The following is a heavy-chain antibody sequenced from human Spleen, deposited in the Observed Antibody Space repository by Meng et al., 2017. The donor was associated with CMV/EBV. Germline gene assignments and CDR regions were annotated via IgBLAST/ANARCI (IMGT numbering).Heavy chain of an antibody. CDR2: ISYIGKT. D-gene: IGHD5-12*01. V-gene: IGHV4-39*01. CDR3: ARPAGYTGYGLDH. Sequence: SDTLSLTCTVSGGSVTSSSYYGGWIRQPPGKGLEWIGPISYIGKTNYNPTLQSRVTMSLDTSKNQFSLKVTSVTATDTAVYFCARPAGYTGYGLDHWGQGTLVTVSS. CDR1: GGSVTSSSYY. J-gene: IGHJ4*02.